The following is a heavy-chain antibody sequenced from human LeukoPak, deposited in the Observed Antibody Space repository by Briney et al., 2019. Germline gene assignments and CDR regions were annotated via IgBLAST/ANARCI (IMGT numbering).Heavy chain of an antibody. Sequence: YYWSWIRQPPGKGLEWIGYIYYSGSTNYNPSLKSRVTISVDTSKNQFSLKLSSVTAADTAVYYCAGANYYDSSGYSFDPWGQGTLVTVSS. J-gene: IGHJ5*02. V-gene: IGHV4-59*01. CDR2: IYYSGST. CDR3: AGANYYDSSGYSFDP. D-gene: IGHD3-22*01. CDR1: YY.